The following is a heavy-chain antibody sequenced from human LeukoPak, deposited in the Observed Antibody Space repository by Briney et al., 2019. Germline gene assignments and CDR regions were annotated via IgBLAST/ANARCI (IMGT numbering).Heavy chain of an antibody. V-gene: IGHV3-33*01. D-gene: IGHD6-19*01. Sequence: AGGSLRLSCAASGFTFSSYGMHWVRQAPGKGLEWVAVIWYDGSNKYYADSVKGRFTISRDNSKDTLCLQMNSLRAEDTAVYYCARDHSSGWYSDYFDYWGQGTLVTVSS. CDR1: GFTFSSYG. CDR2: IWYDGSNK. CDR3: ARDHSSGWYSDYFDY. J-gene: IGHJ4*02.